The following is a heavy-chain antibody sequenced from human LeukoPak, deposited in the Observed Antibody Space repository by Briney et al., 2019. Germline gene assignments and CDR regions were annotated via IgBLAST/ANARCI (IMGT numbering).Heavy chain of an antibody. CDR1: GFTFTTYW. J-gene: IGHJ5*02. Sequence: GGSLRLSCAASGFTFTTYWMTWVRQAPGKGLEWVTNIKEDGSGKYYVDSVKGRFTISRDNAKNSLYLQMNSLRAEDTAVYYCARGVVTGVDWFDPWGQGTLVTVSS. V-gene: IGHV3-7*01. CDR2: IKEDGSGK. D-gene: IGHD7-27*01. CDR3: ARGVVTGVDWFDP.